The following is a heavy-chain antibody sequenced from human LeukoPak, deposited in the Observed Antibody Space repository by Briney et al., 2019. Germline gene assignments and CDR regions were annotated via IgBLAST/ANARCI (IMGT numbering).Heavy chain of an antibody. CDR1: GFSVSSIY. V-gene: IGHV3-53*01. J-gene: IGHJ1*01. CDR3: ARDMGFGDLMGY. D-gene: IGHD3-10*01. CDR2: IYSGGST. Sequence: GGSLRLSCAASGFSVSSIYMSWVRQAPGKGLEWVSVIYSGGSTYYADSVRGRFTISRDNSKNTLYLQMNSLRGEDTAVYYCARDMGFGDLMGYWGQGTLVTVSS.